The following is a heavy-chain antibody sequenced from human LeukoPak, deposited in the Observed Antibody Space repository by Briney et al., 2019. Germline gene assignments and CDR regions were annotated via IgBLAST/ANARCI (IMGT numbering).Heavy chain of an antibody. CDR2: INSDGSST. CDR1: GFTFSSYW. Sequence: GGSLRLSCAGSGFTFSSYWMHWVRQAPGKGLVWVSRINSDGSSTSYADSVKGRFTISRDNSKNTLYLQMNSLRAEDTAVYYCAKDKYELLLADYFDYWGQGTLVTVSS. J-gene: IGHJ4*02. D-gene: IGHD3-22*01. V-gene: IGHV3-74*01. CDR3: AKDKYELLLADYFDY.